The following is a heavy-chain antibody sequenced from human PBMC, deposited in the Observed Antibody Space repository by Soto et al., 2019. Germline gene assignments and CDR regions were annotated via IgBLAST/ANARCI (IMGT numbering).Heavy chain of an antibody. CDR2: INPNSGGT. CDR3: ARDAISGYGDYSYNYYGTDV. J-gene: IGHJ6*02. D-gene: IGHD4-17*01. CDR1: GYTFTGYY. Sequence: GASVKVSCKASGYTFTGYYMHWVRQAPGQGLEWMGWINPNSGGTNYAQKFQGWVTMTRDTSISTAYMELSRLRSDDTAVYYCARDAISGYGDYSYNYYGTDVWGQGTTVTVSS. V-gene: IGHV1-2*04.